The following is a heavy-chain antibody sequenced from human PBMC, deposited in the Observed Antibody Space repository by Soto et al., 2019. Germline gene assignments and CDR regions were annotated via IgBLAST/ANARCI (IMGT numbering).Heavy chain of an antibody. CDR3: ARGSVIRFLETLDYGMAV. CDR2: INHSGLT. J-gene: IGHJ6*02. D-gene: IGHD3-3*01. Sequence: WTWIRQSPGKGLEWIGEINHSGLTNYNPSLKSRLTISLETSNNQIFLNLTSVTAADTGVYFCARGSVIRFLETLDYGMAVWGQGTTVTVSS. V-gene: IGHV4-34*01.